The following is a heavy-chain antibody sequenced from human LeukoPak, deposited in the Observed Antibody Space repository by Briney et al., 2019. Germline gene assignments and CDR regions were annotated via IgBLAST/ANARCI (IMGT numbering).Heavy chain of an antibody. J-gene: IGHJ6*02. V-gene: IGHV4-39*07. CDR2: IHYSGTT. Sequence: SETLSLTCTVSGGSISSSGYYWGWIRQPPGKGLECIGSIHYSGTTYDNPSLKSRVTLSVDTSKNQFSLKLSSVTAADTAVYYCARDGVAADYYYGMDVWGQGATVTVSS. D-gene: IGHD6-25*01. CDR1: GGSISSSGYY. CDR3: ARDGVAADYYYGMDV.